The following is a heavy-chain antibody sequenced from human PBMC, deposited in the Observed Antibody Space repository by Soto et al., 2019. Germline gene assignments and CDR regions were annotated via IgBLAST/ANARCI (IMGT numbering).Heavy chain of an antibody. CDR2: IIPIFGTA. CDR1: GGTFSSYA. CDR3: ARARALGYCSGGSCYTGGAFDI. Sequence: ASVKVSCKASGGTFSSYAISWVRQAPGQGLEWMGGIIPIFGTANYAQKFQGRVTITADESTNTAYMELSSLRSEDTAVYYCARARALGYCSGGSCYTGGAFDIWGQGTMDTVSS. J-gene: IGHJ3*02. V-gene: IGHV1-69*13. D-gene: IGHD2-15*01.